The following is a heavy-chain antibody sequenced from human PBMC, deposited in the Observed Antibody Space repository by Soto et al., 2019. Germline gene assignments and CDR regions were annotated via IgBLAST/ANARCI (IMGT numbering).Heavy chain of an antibody. Sequence: ASVKVSCKVSGYTLTELSMHWVRQAPGKGLEWMGGFDPEDGETIYAQKFQGRVTMTVDTSTDTAYMELSSLRSEDTAVYYCAATFAVRSGSRAFDIWGQGTMVTVSS. J-gene: IGHJ3*02. CDR3: AATFAVRSGSRAFDI. D-gene: IGHD3-3*01. CDR1: GYTLTELS. CDR2: FDPEDGET. V-gene: IGHV1-24*01.